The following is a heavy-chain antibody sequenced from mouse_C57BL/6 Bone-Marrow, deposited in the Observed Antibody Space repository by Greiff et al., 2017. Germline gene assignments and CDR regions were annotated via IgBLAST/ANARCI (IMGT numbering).Heavy chain of an antibody. CDR3: APGGGKGFAY. CDR2: IYPGDGDT. V-gene: IGHV1-82*01. Sequence: VQLQQSGPELVKPGASVKISCKASGYAFSSSWMNWVKQRPGKGLEWIGRIYPGDGDTNYNGKFKGTATLTADKSSSTVYMQLSSLTSEDSAVCFCAPGGGKGFAYWGQGTLVTVSA. D-gene: IGHD1-1*02. J-gene: IGHJ3*01. CDR1: GYAFSSSW.